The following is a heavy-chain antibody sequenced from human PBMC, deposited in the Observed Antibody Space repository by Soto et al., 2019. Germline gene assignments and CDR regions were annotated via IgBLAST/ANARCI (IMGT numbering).Heavy chain of an antibody. CDR2: IIPALGTT. Sequence: QDQLVQSGAEVNKPGSSVKVSCKAFGGPFSSHTFSWVRQAPGQGLEWMGRIIPALGTTTYAQKFQGRVTITADESVTTVYMELNSLRTEDTAVYYCARPDFGDYWYFDLWGRGTLVTVSS. D-gene: IGHD4-17*01. CDR1: GGPFSSHT. V-gene: IGHV1-69*08. CDR3: ARPDFGDYWYFDL. J-gene: IGHJ2*01.